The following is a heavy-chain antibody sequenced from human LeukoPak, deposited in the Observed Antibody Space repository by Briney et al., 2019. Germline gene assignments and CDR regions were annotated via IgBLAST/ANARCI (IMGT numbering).Heavy chain of an antibody. Sequence: GGSLRLSCAASGFTFSSYEMNWVRQAPGKGLEWVSYISSSGSTIYYADSVKGRFTISRDNAKNSLYLQMNSLRAEDTAVYYCARDLAVAGRNFDYWGQGTLVTVSS. CDR1: GFTFSSYE. CDR2: ISSSGSTI. J-gene: IGHJ4*02. CDR3: ARDLAVAGRNFDY. V-gene: IGHV3-48*03. D-gene: IGHD6-19*01.